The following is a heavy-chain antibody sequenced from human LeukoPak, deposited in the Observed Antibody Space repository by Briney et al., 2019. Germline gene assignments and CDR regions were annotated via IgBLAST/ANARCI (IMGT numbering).Heavy chain of an antibody. J-gene: IGHJ4*02. CDR1: GYPFSSCG. CDR2: ISGYNGDT. Sequence: ASVKVSCKTFGYPFSSCGINWVRQAPGQGLELMGWISGYNGDTNYAQKFQGRVTMTTDTSTNTAYMDLRRLRSDDTAVYYCARNWGAGHPINFDYWGQGTLVTVSS. CDR3: ARNWGAGHPINFDY. V-gene: IGHV1-18*01. D-gene: IGHD3-16*01.